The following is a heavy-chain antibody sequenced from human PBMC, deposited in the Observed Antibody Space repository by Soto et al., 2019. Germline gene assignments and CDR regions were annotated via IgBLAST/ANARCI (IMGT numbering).Heavy chain of an antibody. CDR2: IYYSGST. CDR3: ARETTNPMGVGATHAFDI. Sequence: SETLSLTCTVSGGSISSYYWSWIRQPPGKGLEWIGNIYYSGSTNYNPSLKSRVTISVDTSKNQFSLKLSSVTAADTAVYYCARETTNPMGVGATHAFDIWGQGTMVTVSS. J-gene: IGHJ3*02. CDR1: GGSISSYY. D-gene: IGHD1-26*01. V-gene: IGHV4-59*01.